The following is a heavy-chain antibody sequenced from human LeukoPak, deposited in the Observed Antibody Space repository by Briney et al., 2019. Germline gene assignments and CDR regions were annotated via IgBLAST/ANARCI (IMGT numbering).Heavy chain of an antibody. CDR2: IYYSGST. J-gene: IGHJ4*02. CDR1: GGSISSYY. CDR3: AREFNGSGNFDY. D-gene: IGHD3-10*01. V-gene: IGHV4-59*01. Sequence: PSETLSLTCSASGGSISSYYWSWIRQPPGKGLEWIWYIYYSGSTNYNPSLKSRVTISVDTSKNQFSLKLSSVTAADTAVYYCAREFNGSGNFDYWGQGTLVTVSP.